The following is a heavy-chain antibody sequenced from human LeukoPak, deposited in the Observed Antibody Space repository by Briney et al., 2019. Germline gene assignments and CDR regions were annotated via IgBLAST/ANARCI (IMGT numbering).Heavy chain of an antibody. CDR3: AREGTTVTHFDY. V-gene: IGHV4-59*01. Sequence: SETLSLTCAVYGGSFSGYYWSWIRQPPGKGLEWIGYIYSSGSTNYNPSPKSRVTISVDTSKNQFSLKLSSVTAADTAVYYCAREGTTVTHFDYWGQGTLVTVSS. CDR2: IYSSGST. CDR1: GGSFSGYY. D-gene: IGHD4-17*01. J-gene: IGHJ4*02.